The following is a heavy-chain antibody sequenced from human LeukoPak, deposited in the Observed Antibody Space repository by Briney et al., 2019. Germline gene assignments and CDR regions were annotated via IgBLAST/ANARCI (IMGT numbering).Heavy chain of an antibody. D-gene: IGHD6-19*01. CDR3: ARELTVAGLYYFDY. V-gene: IGHV3-33*01. CDR1: GFTFSSYG. Sequence: PGGSLRLSCAASGFTFSSYGMHWVRQAPGKGLECVAVIWYDGSNKYYADSVKGRFTISRDNSKNTLYLQMNSLRAEDTAVYYCARELTVAGLYYFDYWGQGTLVTVSS. CDR2: IWYDGSNK. J-gene: IGHJ4*02.